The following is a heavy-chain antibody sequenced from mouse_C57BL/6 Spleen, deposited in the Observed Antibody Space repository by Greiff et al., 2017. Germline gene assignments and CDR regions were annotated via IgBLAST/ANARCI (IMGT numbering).Heavy chain of an antibody. V-gene: IGHV1-81*01. CDR2: IYPRSGNT. Sequence: VQLQQSGAELARPGASVKLSCKASGYTFTSYGISWVKQRTGQGLEWIGEIYPRSGNTYYNEKFKGKATLTADKSSSTAYMELRSLTSEDSAVYFCARFTYDYDPYDFDYWGQGTTLTVSS. CDR1: GYTFTSYG. D-gene: IGHD2-4*01. J-gene: IGHJ2*01. CDR3: ARFTYDYDPYDFDY.